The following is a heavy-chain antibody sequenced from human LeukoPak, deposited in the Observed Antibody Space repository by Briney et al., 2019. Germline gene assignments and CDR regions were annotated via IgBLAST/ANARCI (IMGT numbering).Heavy chain of an antibody. J-gene: IGHJ4*02. Sequence: SETLSLTCTVSGGSISSNSYYWGWIRQPPGKGLEWIGSIYHSGSTYYNPSLKSRVTISVDTSKNQFSLKRSSVTAADTAVYYCASSRANDILTGLFDYWGQGTLVTVSS. CDR2: IYHSGST. D-gene: IGHD3-9*01. V-gene: IGHV4-39*07. CDR3: ASSRANDILTGLFDY. CDR1: GGSISSNSYY.